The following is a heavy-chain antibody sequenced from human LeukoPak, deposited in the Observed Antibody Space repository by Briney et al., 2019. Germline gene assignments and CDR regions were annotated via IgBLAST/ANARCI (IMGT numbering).Heavy chain of an antibody. J-gene: IGHJ4*02. V-gene: IGHV3-21*01. D-gene: IGHD6-19*01. CDR2: ISSSSSYI. Sequence: GGSLRLSCAASGFTFSSYSMNWVRQAPGKGLEWVSSISSSSSYIYYADSVKGRFTISRDNAKNSLYLQMNSLRAEDTAVYYCARDQVSVAGTGIDYWGQGTLVTVSS. CDR3: ARDQVSVAGTGIDY. CDR1: GFTFSSYS.